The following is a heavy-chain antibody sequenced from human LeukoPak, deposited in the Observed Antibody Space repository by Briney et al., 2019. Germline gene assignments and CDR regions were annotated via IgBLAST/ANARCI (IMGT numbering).Heavy chain of an antibody. CDR2: ISGSGGST. V-gene: IGHV3-23*01. CDR3: AKDPVGYYYDSSGYLPHFDY. J-gene: IGHJ4*02. D-gene: IGHD3-22*01. CDR1: GFTFSSYA. Sequence: GGSLSLSCAASGFTFSSYAMSWVRQAPGKGLEWVSAISGSGGSTYYADSVKGRFTISRDNSKNTLYLQMNSLRAEDTAVYYCAKDPVGYYYDSSGYLPHFDYWGQGTLVTVSS.